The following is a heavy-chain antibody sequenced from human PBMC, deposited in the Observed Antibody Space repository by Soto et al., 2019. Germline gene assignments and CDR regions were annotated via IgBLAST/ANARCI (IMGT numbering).Heavy chain of an antibody. CDR2: INHSGNT. J-gene: IGHJ6*02. CDR1: GGSFSGYY. Sequence: SETLSLTCAVYGGSFSGYYWSWIRQPPGKGLEWIGEINHSGNTNYNPSLKSRVTISVDTSKNQFSLKLSSVTAADTAVYYCARGRNTAMGTYYYYGMNVWGQGTTVTVSS. CDR3: ARGRNTAMGTYYYYGMNV. V-gene: IGHV4-34*01. D-gene: IGHD5-18*01.